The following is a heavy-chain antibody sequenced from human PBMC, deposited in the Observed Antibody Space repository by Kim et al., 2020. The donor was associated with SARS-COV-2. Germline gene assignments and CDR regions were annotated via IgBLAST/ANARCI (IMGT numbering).Heavy chain of an antibody. CDR1: GYTFTSYY. Sequence: ASVKVSCKASGYTFTSYYMHWVRQAPGQGLEWMGIINPSGGSTSYAQKFQGRVTMTRDTSTSTVYMELSSLRSEDTAVYYCARDPGGYDILTGYYSYWYFDLWGRGTLVTVSS. CDR3: ARDPGGYDILTGYYSYWYFDL. J-gene: IGHJ2*01. D-gene: IGHD3-9*01. CDR2: INPSGGST. V-gene: IGHV1-46*01.